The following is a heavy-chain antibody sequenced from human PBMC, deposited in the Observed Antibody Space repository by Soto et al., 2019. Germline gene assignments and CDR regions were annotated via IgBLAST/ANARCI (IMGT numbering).Heavy chain of an antibody. D-gene: IGHD2-15*01. V-gene: IGHV1-3*01. CDR1: GYTFTSYA. Sequence: QVQLVQSGAEVKKPGASVKVSCKASGYTFTSYAMHWVRQAPGQRLEWMVWINAGNGNTKYSQKFQGRVTITRDTSASTAYMELSSLRSEDTAVYYCAVLGYCSGGSCRNPTRSDYWGQGTLVTVSS. J-gene: IGHJ4*02. CDR2: INAGNGNT. CDR3: AVLGYCSGGSCRNPTRSDY.